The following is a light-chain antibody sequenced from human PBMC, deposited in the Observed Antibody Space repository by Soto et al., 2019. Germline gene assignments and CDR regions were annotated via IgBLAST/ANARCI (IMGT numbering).Light chain of an antibody. Sequence: DIQMTQSPSSLSASIGDRVTITFRASQDIADFLNWYQQKPGKAPKLLICDASNLEIGVPSRFSGSGSGTDFTFTISSLQPEDAATDFCQHYDSLHITFGGGTKVDIK. CDR1: QDIADF. J-gene: IGKJ4*01. CDR3: QHYDSLHIT. V-gene: IGKV1-33*01. CDR2: DAS.